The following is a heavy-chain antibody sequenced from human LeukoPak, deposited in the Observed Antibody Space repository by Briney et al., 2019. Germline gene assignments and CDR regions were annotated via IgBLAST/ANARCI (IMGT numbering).Heavy chain of an antibody. D-gene: IGHD6-19*01. Sequence: ASVKVSCKASGYTFAAYYIHWVRQAPGQGLEWIGWINPNSGGTNYAQKFRGRVTMTRDPSISTAYMELSRLTSDDTTVYFCAKDAGTSGWFDSWGQGTLVTVSS. CDR1: GYTFAAYY. V-gene: IGHV1-2*02. CDR3: AKDAGTSGWFDS. J-gene: IGHJ5*01. CDR2: INPNSGGT.